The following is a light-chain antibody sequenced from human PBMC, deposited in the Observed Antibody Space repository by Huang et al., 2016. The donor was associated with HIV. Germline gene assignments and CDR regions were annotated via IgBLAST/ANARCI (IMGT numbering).Light chain of an antibody. CDR1: QRSSTW. V-gene: IGKV1-5*03. CDR3: QHQWT. J-gene: IGKJ1*01. CDR2: KAS. Sequence: DIQVTQSPSTLSAFVGDRVNITCRTSQRSSTWLAWYQQRPGKAPNLLMSKASNLETWVPSRFSGNGSGTEFTLTINGLQPDDLATYYCQHQWTFGQGTKVEIK.